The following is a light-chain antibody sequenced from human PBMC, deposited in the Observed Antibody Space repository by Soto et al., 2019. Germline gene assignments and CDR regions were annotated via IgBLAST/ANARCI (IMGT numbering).Light chain of an antibody. CDR3: QQYGSLPWT. CDR2: GAT. V-gene: IGKV3-20*01. CDR1: QSVSSSY. Sequence: EIVLTQSPGTLSLSPGERATLSCRASQSVSSSYLAWYQQKLGPAPRLLIYGATSRATGIPDRFSGSGSGTDFTLTISRLEAEDFAVYYCQQYGSLPWTFGQGTKEEIK. J-gene: IGKJ1*01.